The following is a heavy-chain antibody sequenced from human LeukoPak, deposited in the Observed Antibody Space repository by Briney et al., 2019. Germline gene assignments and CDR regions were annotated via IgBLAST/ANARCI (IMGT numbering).Heavy chain of an antibody. CDR2: IIPIFGTA. CDR3: ARRGLLGYCSGGSCYRYNWFDP. CDR1: GGTFSSYA. V-gene: IGHV1-69*13. D-gene: IGHD2-15*01. Sequence: ASVKVSCKASGGTFSSYAISWVRQAPGQGLEWTGGIIPIFGTANYAQKFQGRVTITADESTSTAYMELSSLRSEDTAVYYCARRGLLGYCSGGSCYRYNWFDPWGQGTLVTVSS. J-gene: IGHJ5*02.